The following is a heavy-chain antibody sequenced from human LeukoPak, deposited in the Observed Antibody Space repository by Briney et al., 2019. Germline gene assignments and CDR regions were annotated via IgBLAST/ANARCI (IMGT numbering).Heavy chain of an antibody. CDR3: ARDKRGDSSGWFSGYYFDY. Sequence: GASVKVSCKASGYTFTGYYMHWVRQAPGQGLEWMGWINPNSGGTNYAQKFQGWVTMTRDTSISTAYMELSRLRSDDTAVYYCARDKRGDSSGWFSGYYFDYWGQGTLVTVSS. V-gene: IGHV1-2*04. J-gene: IGHJ4*02. D-gene: IGHD6-19*01. CDR1: GYTFTGYY. CDR2: INPNSGGT.